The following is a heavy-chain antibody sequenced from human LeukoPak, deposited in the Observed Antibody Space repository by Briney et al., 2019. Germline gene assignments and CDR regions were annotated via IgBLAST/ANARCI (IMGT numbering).Heavy chain of an antibody. CDR1: GYTFIDYY. J-gene: IGHJ3*02. Sequence: GASVKVSCKASGYTFIDYYMHWVRQAPGRGLEWMGIINPSGGSTSYAQKFQGRVTMTRDMSTSTVYMELSSLRSEDTAVYYCARAGFLVYSNLAFDIWGQGTMVTVSS. CDR3: ARAGFLVYSNLAFDI. CDR2: INPSGGST. D-gene: IGHD4-11*01. V-gene: IGHV1-46*01.